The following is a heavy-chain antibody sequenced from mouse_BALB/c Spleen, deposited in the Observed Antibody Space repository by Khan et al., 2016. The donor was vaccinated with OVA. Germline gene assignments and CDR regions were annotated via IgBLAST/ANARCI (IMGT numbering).Heavy chain of an antibody. CDR1: GYTFTDYA. Sequence: QVQLKESGAELVRPGVSVKISCKGSGYTFTDYAMHWVKQSHAKSLEWIGVISTYYGDASYNQKFKGKATMTVDKSSSTAYMELARLTSEDSAIYYCARRYRYGYAMDYWGQGTSVTVSS. CDR3: ARRYRYGYAMDY. J-gene: IGHJ4*01. CDR2: ISTYYGDA. V-gene: IGHV1S137*01. D-gene: IGHD2-14*01.